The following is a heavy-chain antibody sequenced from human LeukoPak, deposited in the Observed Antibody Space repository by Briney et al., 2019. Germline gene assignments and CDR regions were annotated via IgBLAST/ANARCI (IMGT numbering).Heavy chain of an antibody. CDR2: IYTSGST. V-gene: IGHV4-61*02. D-gene: IGHD3-22*01. CDR3: ARGDRYDSSGYYGDFDY. CDR1: GGSISSGSYY. J-gene: IGHJ4*02. Sequence: PSQTLSLTCTVSGGSISSGSYYWSWIRQPAGKGLEWIGRIYTSGSTNYNPSLKSRVTISVDTSKNQFSLKLSSVTAADTAVYYCARGDRYDSSGYYGDFDYWGQGTLVTVSS.